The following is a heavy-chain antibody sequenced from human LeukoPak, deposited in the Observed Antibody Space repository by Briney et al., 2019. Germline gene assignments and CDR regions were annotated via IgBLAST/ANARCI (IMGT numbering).Heavy chain of an antibody. CDR1: GYTFTSYD. CDR2: MNPNSGDT. V-gene: IGHV1-8*01. Sequence: GASVKVSCKASGYTFTSYDINWVRRATGQGLAWMGYMNPNSGDTAYAHKSQDKVTMTTDTSISTAYTELSSLRSGDTAEYYCAREQFDPWGQGTLVTVSS. D-gene: IGHD1-26*01. CDR3: AREQFDP. J-gene: IGHJ5*02.